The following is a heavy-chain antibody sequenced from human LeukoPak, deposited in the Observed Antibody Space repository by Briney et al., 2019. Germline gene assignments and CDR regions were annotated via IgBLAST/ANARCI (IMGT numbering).Heavy chain of an antibody. D-gene: IGHD3-16*01. Sequence: QSGGSLRLSCAPSGFTVSSNYMTWVRQAPGKGLEWVSVIFSGGDTYYTDSVKDRFTLSRDNSKDTVYLQMNSLRAEDTAVYYCARDRGEQGNWGQGTLVTVSS. CDR1: GFTVSSNY. J-gene: IGHJ4*02. CDR2: IFSGGDT. CDR3: ARDRGEQGN. V-gene: IGHV3-66*01.